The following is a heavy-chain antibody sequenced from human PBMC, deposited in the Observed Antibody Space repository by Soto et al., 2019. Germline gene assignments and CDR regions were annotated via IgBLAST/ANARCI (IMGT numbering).Heavy chain of an antibody. V-gene: IGHV4-39*01. D-gene: IGHD1-26*01. Sequence: LSLTCTVSGGSISSSSYYWGWIRQPPGKGLEWIGSIYYSGSTYYNPSLKSRVTISVDTSKNQFSLKLSSVTAADTAVYYCARRYGGFDYWGQGTLVTVSS. CDR1: GGSISSSSYY. CDR3: ARRYGGFDY. J-gene: IGHJ4*02. CDR2: IYYSGST.